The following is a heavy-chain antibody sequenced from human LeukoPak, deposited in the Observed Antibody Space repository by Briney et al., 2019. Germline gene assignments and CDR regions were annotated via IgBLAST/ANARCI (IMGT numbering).Heavy chain of an antibody. CDR2: IYYSGST. D-gene: IGHD1-1*01. J-gene: IGHJ6*02. Sequence: SETQSLTCTVSGGSIGSYYWSWIRQPPGKELEWIGYIYYSGSTNYNPSLKSRVTISVDTSKNQFSLKLSSVTAADTAVYYCARARVWRAYYDMDVWGQGTTVTVSS. CDR3: ARARVWRAYYDMDV. V-gene: IGHV4-59*01. CDR1: GGSIGSYY.